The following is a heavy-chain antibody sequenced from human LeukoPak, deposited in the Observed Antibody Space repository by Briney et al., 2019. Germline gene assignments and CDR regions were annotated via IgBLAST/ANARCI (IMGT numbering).Heavy chain of an antibody. CDR1: EYTFTTYA. CDR2: INTGTGDT. V-gene: IGHV1-3*04. CDR3: ARGPAGSHFDY. D-gene: IGHD1-26*01. Sequence: ASVKVSCKASEYTFTTYAIHWVRQAPGQRLEWMGWINTGTGDTKYSQKFQGRVTITRDTSASTAYMELSSLRSEDTAVYYCARGPAGSHFDYWGQGTLVTVFS. J-gene: IGHJ4*02.